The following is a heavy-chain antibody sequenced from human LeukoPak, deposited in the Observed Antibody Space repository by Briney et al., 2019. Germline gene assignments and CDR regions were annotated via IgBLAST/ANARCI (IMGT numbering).Heavy chain of an antibody. V-gene: IGHV4-31*03. CDR3: ARDAFCGSAPYYVAY. Sequence: SQTLSLTCTVSGGSISSGGYYWSWIRQHPGKGLEWIGYMYHSGSTYYNPSLKSRVTISVDTSKNQFSLKLSSVTAADTAVYYCARDAFCGSAPYYVAYWGQGALVTVSS. D-gene: IGHD3-10*01. J-gene: IGHJ4*02. CDR1: GGSISSGGYY. CDR2: MYHSGST.